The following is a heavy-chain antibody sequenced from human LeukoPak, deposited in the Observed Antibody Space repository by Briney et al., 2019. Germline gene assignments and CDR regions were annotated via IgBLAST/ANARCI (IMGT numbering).Heavy chain of an antibody. CDR3: ARMGLAVAGHGGVFDD. V-gene: IGHV5-51*01. Sequence: GESLKISCQIFGYSFPSLWVGWVRQRPGQGLEWIGTIYPGNSNARYSPSFEGLVTISVDKSINTVYLQWRSLMTSDAAMYYCARMGLAVAGHGGVFDDWGQGDLVTVSS. D-gene: IGHD6-19*01. CDR2: IYPGNSNA. J-gene: IGHJ4*02. CDR1: GYSFPSLW.